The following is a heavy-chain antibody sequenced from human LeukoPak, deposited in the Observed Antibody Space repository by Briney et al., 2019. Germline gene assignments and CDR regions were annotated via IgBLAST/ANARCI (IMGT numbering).Heavy chain of an antibody. J-gene: IGHJ6*03. CDR1: GGSITTSSYY. V-gene: IGHV4-39*01. Sequence: SETLSLTCTISGGSITTSSYYWAWIRQPPGTGLEWIGTIYYSGDTYYNPSLKSRVTISVDTSKNQFSLKLNSVTAADTAVYYCARHEQYYYYYMDVWGRGTTVTVSS. CDR2: IYYSGDT. D-gene: IGHD1/OR15-1a*01. CDR3: ARHEQYYYYYMDV.